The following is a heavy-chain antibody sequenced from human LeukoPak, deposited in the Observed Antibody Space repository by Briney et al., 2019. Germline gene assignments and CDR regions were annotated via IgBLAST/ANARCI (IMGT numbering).Heavy chain of an antibody. J-gene: IGHJ6*02. CDR1: GYTFTSYG. Sequence: ASVKVSCKASGYTFTSYGISWVRQAPGQGLEWMGWISAYNGNTNYAQKLQGRVTMTTDTSTSTAYMELRGLRSDDTAVYYCARDIQAYCSSTSCYRYGMDVWGQGTTVTVSS. D-gene: IGHD2-2*01. V-gene: IGHV1-18*01. CDR3: ARDIQAYCSSTSCYRYGMDV. CDR2: ISAYNGNT.